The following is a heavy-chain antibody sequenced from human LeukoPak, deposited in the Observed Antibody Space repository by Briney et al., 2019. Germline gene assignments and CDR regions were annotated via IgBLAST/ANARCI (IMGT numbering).Heavy chain of an antibody. CDR3: ARSMRKAYYYYGMDV. V-gene: IGHV3-48*03. J-gene: IGHJ6*02. CDR1: GFTFSSYE. CDR2: ISSSGSTI. Sequence: GGSLRLSCAASGFTFSSYEMNWVRQAPGKGLEWVSYISSSGSTIYYADSVKSRFTITRDNAKNSLYLQMNSLRAEDTAVYYCARSMRKAYYYYGMDVWGQGTTVTVSS.